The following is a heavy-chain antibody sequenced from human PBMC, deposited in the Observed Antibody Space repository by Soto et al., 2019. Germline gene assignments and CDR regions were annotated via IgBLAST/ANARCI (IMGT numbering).Heavy chain of an antibody. V-gene: IGHV4-39*01. Sequence: SETLSLTCTVSGGSISSSSYYWGWIRQPPGKGLEWIGSIYYSGSTYYNPSLKSRVTISVDTSKNQFSLKLSSVTAADTAVYYCARRIEVAGNFDYWGQGTLVTVSS. D-gene: IGHD6-19*01. CDR1: GGSISSSSYY. J-gene: IGHJ4*02. CDR3: ARRIEVAGNFDY. CDR2: IYYSGST.